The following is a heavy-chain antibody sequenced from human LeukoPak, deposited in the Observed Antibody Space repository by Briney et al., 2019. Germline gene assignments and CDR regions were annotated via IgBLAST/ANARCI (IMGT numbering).Heavy chain of an antibody. D-gene: IGHD6-19*01. CDR3: ARDPSEYEYNRGWYRDF. CDR2: IYYSGST. J-gene: IGHJ4*02. Sequence: SQTLSLTCTVSGGSISSGGYYWSWIRQHPGKGLEWLGYIYYSGSTYYNASLKSRVTISVDTSKNQFSLKLSSVTAADTAVYYCARDPSEYEYNRGWYRDFWGQGSQVIVSS. V-gene: IGHV4-31*03. CDR1: GGSISSGGYY.